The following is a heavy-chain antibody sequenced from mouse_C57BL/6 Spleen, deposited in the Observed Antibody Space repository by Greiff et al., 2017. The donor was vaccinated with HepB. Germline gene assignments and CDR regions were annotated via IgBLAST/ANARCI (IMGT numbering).Heavy chain of an antibody. D-gene: IGHD3-2*02. CDR1: GYTFTSYW. CDR2: IHPSDSDT. CDR3: AIDGSEAWFAY. Sequence: QVQLKQPGAELVKPGASVKVSCKASGYTFTSYWMHWVKQRPGQGLEWIGRIHPSDSDTNYNQKFKGKATLTVDKSSSTAYMQLSSLTSEDSAVYYCAIDGSEAWFAYWGQGTLVTVSA. J-gene: IGHJ3*01. V-gene: IGHV1-74*01.